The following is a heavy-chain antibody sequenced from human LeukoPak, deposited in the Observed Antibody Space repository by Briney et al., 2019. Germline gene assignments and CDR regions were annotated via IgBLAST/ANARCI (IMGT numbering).Heavy chain of an antibody. D-gene: IGHD6-13*01. CDR3: ARARYSSSWSAHWFDP. CDR1: GGPFSGYY. CDR2: INHSGST. V-gene: IGHV4-34*01. Sequence: SETLSLTCAVYGGPFSGYYWSWIRQPPGKGLEWIGEINHSGSTNYNPSLKSRVTISVDTSKNQFSLKLSSVTAADTAVYYCARARYSSSWSAHWFDPWGQGTLVTVSS. J-gene: IGHJ5*02.